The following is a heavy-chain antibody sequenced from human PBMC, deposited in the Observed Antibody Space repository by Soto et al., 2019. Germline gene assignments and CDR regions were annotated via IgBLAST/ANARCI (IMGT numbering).Heavy chain of an antibody. CDR3: ASGGNWFDP. D-gene: IGHD3-16*01. CDR1: GGSISSSSYY. Sequence: SETLSLTCTVSGGSISSSSYYWGWIRQPPGKGPEWIGNIYYSGSTYYNPSLKSRVTISVDTSKNQFSLTLKSVTAADTAVYYCASGGNWFDPWGQGVLVTVSS. CDR2: IYYSGST. V-gene: IGHV4-39*07. J-gene: IGHJ5*02.